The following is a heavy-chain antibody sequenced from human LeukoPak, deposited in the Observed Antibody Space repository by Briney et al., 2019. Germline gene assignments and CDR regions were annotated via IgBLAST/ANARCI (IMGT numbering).Heavy chain of an antibody. CDR1: GGSFSGYY. CDR2: INHSGST. D-gene: IGHD3-22*01. CDR3: ARHWYYYDSSGYYFFDY. V-gene: IGHV4-34*01. J-gene: IGHJ4*02. Sequence: SETLSLTCAVYGGSFSGYYWSWIRQPPGKGLEWIGEINHSGSTNYNPSLKSRVTISVDTSKNQFSLKLSSVTAADTAVYYCARHWYYYDSSGYYFFDYWGQGTLVTVSS.